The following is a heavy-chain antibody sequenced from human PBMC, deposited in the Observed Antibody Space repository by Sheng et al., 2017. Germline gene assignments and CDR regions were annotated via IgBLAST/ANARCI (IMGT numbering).Heavy chain of an antibody. J-gene: IGHJ5*02. CDR1: GGSVSSGSYY. CDR2: IYYSGST. V-gene: IGHV4-61*01. Sequence: QVQLQESGPGLVKPSETLSLTCTVSGGSVSSGSYYWSWIRQPPGKGLEWIGYIYYSGSTNYNPSLKSRVTISVDTSKNQFSLKLSSVTAADTAVYYCARVPQYNWNDVGRWFDPWGQGTLVTVSS. D-gene: IGHD1-20*01. CDR3: ARVPQYNWNDVGRWFDP.